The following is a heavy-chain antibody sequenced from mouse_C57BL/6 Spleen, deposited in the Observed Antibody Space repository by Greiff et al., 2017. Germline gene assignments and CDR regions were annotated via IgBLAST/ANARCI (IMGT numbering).Heavy chain of an antibody. Sequence: QVQLKESGPELVKPGASVKISCKASGYAFSSSWMNWVKQRPGTGLEWIGRIYPGDGDTNYNGKFKGKATLTADKSSSTAYMQLSSLTSEDSAVYFCAREGTAGFAYWGQGTLVTVSA. CDR2: IYPGDGDT. D-gene: IGHD3-3*01. CDR1: GYAFSSSW. CDR3: AREGTAGFAY. V-gene: IGHV1-82*01. J-gene: IGHJ3*01.